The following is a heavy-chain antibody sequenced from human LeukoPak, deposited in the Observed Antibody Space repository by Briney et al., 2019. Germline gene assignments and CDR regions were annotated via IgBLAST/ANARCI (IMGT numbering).Heavy chain of an antibody. CDR1: GYTFTDYY. CDR3: ARGSWELNWFDP. CDR2: MNPNSGNT. Sequence: ASVKVSCKASGYTFTDYYMHWVRQAPGQGLEWMGWMNPNSGNTGYAQKFQGRVTMTRNTSISTAYMELSSLRSEDTAVYYCARGSWELNWFDPWGQGTLVTVSS. D-gene: IGHD1-26*01. J-gene: IGHJ5*02. V-gene: IGHV1-8*02.